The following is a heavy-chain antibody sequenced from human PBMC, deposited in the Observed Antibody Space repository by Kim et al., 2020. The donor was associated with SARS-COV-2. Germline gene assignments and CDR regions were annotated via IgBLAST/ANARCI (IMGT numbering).Heavy chain of an antibody. V-gene: IGHV3-11*01. J-gene: IGHJ3*02. CDR3: ARDTGSGGDLAFDI. D-gene: IGHD2-21*02. CDR2: ISSSGSTI. Sequence: GGSLRLSCAPSGFTFSDYYMTWIRQAPGKGLEWVSYISSSGSTIYYTDSVKGRFTISRDNAKNSLYLQMNSLRAEDTAVYYCARDTGSGGDLAFDIWGQGTMVTVSS. CDR1: GFTFSDYY.